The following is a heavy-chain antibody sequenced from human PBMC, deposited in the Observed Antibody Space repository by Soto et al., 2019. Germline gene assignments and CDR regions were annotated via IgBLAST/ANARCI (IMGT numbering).Heavy chain of an antibody. Sequence: QVQLVQSGAEVKKPGSSVKVSCKASGGTFSSYAISWVRQAPGQGLEWMGGIIPIFGTANYAQKFQGRVTITAEESTSTAYMELSSLRSEDTAVYYCVTLDHYYDSSGYPRAYYYGMDVWGQGTTVTVSS. J-gene: IGHJ6*02. CDR1: GGTFSSYA. D-gene: IGHD3-22*01. CDR3: VTLDHYYDSSGYPRAYYYGMDV. V-gene: IGHV1-69*01. CDR2: IIPIFGTA.